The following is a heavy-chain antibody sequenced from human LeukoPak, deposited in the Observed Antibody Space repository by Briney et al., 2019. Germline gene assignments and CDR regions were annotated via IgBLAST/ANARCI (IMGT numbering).Heavy chain of an antibody. CDR1: GFTFSDYY. V-gene: IGHV3-11*04. J-gene: IGHJ4*02. D-gene: IGHD3-22*01. CDR3: ARAIRPYYYDSSGYPTDY. CDR2: ISSSGSTI. Sequence: MTGGSLRLSCAASGFTFSDYYMSWIRQAPGKGLEWVSYISSSGSTIYYADSVKGRFTISRDNAKNSLYLQMNSLRAEDTAVYYCARAIRPYYYDSSGYPTDYWGQGTLVTVSS.